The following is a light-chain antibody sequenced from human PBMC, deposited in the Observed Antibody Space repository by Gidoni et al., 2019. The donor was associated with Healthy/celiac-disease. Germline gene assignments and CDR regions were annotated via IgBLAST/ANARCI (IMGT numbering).Light chain of an antibody. J-gene: IGKJ1*01. CDR3: QQYNNWPPTWT. V-gene: IGKV3-15*01. CDR1: QSVSSN. CDR2: GAS. Sequence: ELVMTHSPATLSVSPGERATLSCRASQSVSSNLAWYQQKPGQAPRLLIYGASTRATGIPARFSGSGSGTEFTLTISSLQSEDFAVYYCQQYNNWPPTWTFGQGTKVEIK.